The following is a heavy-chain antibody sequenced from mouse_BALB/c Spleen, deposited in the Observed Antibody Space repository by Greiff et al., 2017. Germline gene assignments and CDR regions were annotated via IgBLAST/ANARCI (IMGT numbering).Heavy chain of an antibody. D-gene: IGHD4-1*01. CDR2: INPYNAGT. CDR3: ARESNWYYFDY. V-gene: IGHV1-14*01. CDR1: GYTFTSYV. Sequence: VQLQQSGPELVKPGASVKISCKASGYTFTSYVMHWVKQKPGQGLEWIGYINPYNAGTKYNEKFKGKATLTSDKSSSTADMELSSLTSEDSAVYYCARESNWYYFDYWGQGTTLTVSS. J-gene: IGHJ2*01.